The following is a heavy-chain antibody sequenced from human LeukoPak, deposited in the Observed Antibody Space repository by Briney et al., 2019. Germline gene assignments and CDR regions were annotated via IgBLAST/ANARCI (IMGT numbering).Heavy chain of an antibody. Sequence: GASVKVSCKVSGYTLTELSMHWVRQAPGKGLAWMGGFDPEDGETIYAQKFQGRVTMTEDTSTDTAYMELSSLRSEDTAVYYCATDRGSSWYSAHDCWGQGTLVTVSS. CDR3: ATDRGSSWYSAHDC. D-gene: IGHD6-13*01. J-gene: IGHJ4*02. CDR1: GYTLTELS. CDR2: FDPEDGET. V-gene: IGHV1-24*01.